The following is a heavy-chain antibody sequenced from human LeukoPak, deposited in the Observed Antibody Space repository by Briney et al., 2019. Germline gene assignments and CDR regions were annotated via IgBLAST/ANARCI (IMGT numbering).Heavy chain of an antibody. CDR2: ISSSSSYI. CDR3: ARYYGPPPSGFDP. Sequence: GGSLRLSCAASGFTFSSYSMNWVRQAPGKGLEWVSSISSSSSYIYYADSLKGRFTISRDNAKNSLYLQMNSLRAEDTAVYYCARYYGPPPSGFDPWGQGTLVTVSS. J-gene: IGHJ5*02. CDR1: GFTFSSYS. V-gene: IGHV3-21*01. D-gene: IGHD2/OR15-2a*01.